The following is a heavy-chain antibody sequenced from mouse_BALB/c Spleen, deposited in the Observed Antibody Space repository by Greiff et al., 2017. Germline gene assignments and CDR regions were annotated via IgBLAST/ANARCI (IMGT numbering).Heavy chain of an antibody. V-gene: IGHV1-69*02. CDR3: TRGKARAHFDY. CDR1: GYTFTSYW. Sequence: VQLQQPGAELVRPGASVKLSCKASGYTFTSYWINWVKQRPGQGLEWIGNIYPSDSYTNYNQKFKDKATLTVDKSSSTAYMQLSSPTSEDSAVYYCTRGKARAHFDYWGQGTTLTVSS. D-gene: IGHD3-1*01. CDR2: IYPSDSYT. J-gene: IGHJ2*01.